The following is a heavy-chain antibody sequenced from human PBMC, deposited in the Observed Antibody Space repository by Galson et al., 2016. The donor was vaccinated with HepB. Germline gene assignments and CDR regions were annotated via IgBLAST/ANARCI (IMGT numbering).Heavy chain of an antibody. J-gene: IGHJ5*02. CDR2: INPLSGGK. D-gene: IGHD2-8*01. CDR1: GYTFINYY. V-gene: IGHV1-46*01. Sequence: SVKVSCKASGYTFINYYINWVRQAPGQGLEWMGIINPLSGGKDYAQRFKGRVTMTRDTSTSTVYLELSSLRSEDTAVYYCARAIMTPSDNWFDPWGQGSLVTVSS. CDR3: ARAIMTPSDNWFDP.